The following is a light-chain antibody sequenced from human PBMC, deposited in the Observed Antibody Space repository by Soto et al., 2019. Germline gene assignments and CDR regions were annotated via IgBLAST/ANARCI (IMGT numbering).Light chain of an antibody. CDR1: SSDVGGYNY. CDR3: RSYAGSYTWV. V-gene: IGLV2-11*01. Sequence: QSALTQPRSVSGSRGQSVTISCTGTSSDVGGYNYVSWYQHHPGKAPKSMIYDVSKRPSGVPDRFSGSKSGNTASLTISGLQAEDEADYYCRSYAGSYTWVFGGGTKLTVL. CDR2: DVS. J-gene: IGLJ3*02.